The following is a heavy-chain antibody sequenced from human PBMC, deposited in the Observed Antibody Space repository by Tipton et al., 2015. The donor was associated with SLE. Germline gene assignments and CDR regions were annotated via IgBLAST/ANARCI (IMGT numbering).Heavy chain of an antibody. CDR1: GGSVSSGSYY. V-gene: IGHV4-61*01. Sequence: TLSLTCTVSGGSVSSGSYYWSWIRQPPGKGLEWIGYIYYSGSTNYNPSLKSRVTISVDTSKNQFSLKLSSVTAADPAVYYCARVGGGGHRLYAFDIWGQGTMVTVSS. D-gene: IGHD2-21*01. J-gene: IGHJ3*02. CDR2: IYYSGST. CDR3: ARVGGGGHRLYAFDI.